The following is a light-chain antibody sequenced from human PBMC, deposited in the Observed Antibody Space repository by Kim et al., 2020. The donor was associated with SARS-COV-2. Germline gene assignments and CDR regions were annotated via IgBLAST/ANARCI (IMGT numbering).Light chain of an antibody. CDR2: GAS. CDR1: QSVSSSY. CDR3: QQHDDSPAYT. V-gene: IGKV3-20*01. J-gene: IGKJ2*01. Sequence: EIVLTQSPGTLSLSPGERATLSCRASQSVSSSYFAWYQQKPGQAPRLLIYGASSRATGISDRFSGSGSGTDFTLTISRLEPEDFAVYYCQQHDDSPAYTFGQGTKLEI.